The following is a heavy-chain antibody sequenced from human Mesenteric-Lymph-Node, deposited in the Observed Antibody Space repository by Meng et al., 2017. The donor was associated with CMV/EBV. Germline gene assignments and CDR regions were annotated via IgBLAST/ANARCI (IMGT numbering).Heavy chain of an antibody. CDR2: IKRQPDGVTT. CDR3: TTAVSYYDFWSGYRYFDY. D-gene: IGHD3-3*01. CDR1: STAW. V-gene: IGHV3-15*01. Sequence: STAWVSWVRQAPGTGLVWVGRIKRQPDGVTTDYAAPVKGRFTISRDDSKNTLYLQMNSLKTEDTAVYYCTTAVSYYDFWSGYRYFDYWGQGTLVTVSS. J-gene: IGHJ4*02.